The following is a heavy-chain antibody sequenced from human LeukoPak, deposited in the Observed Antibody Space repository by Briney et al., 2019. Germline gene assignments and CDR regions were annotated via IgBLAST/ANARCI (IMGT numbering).Heavy chain of an antibody. D-gene: IGHD6-19*01. CDR2: ISYDGSNK. V-gene: IGHV3-30*18. CDR1: GFTFSSYG. Sequence: PGRSLRLSCAVSGFTFSSYGMHWVRQAPGKGLEWVAVISYDGSNKYYADSVKGRFTISRDNSKNTLYLQMNSLRAEDTAVYYCAKSSVAGTVYGMDVWGQGTTVTVSS. CDR3: AKSSVAGTVYGMDV. J-gene: IGHJ6*02.